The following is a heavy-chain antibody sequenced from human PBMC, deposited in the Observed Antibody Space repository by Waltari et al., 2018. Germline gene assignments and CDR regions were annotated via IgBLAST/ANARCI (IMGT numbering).Heavy chain of an antibody. D-gene: IGHD2-15*01. CDR3: ARDRARGLYLDS. Sequence: QVQLQESGAGLVKPPETLSLTCTVSGDPSSSVHWLSWVRQSPGKGLEGLGEVHGSGKTNYNASLESRVSISKDTSNKQFSLKLTFATAADTAVYYCARDRARGLYLDSWGQGILVTVSP. V-gene: IGHV4-4*03. J-gene: IGHJ4*02. CDR1: GDPSSSVHW. CDR2: VHGSGKT.